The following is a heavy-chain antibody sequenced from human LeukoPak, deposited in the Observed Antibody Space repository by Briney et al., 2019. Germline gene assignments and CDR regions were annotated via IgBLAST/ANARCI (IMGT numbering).Heavy chain of an antibody. CDR2: IYYSGST. CDR1: GGSISSYY. Sequence: SETLSLACTVSGGSISSYYWSWIRQPPGKGLEWIGYIYYSGSTNYNPSLKSRVTISVDTSKNQFSLKLSSVTAADTAVYYCARLGYYYDSSGYYWFDPWGQGTLVTVSS. D-gene: IGHD3-22*01. V-gene: IGHV4-59*08. CDR3: ARLGYYYDSSGYYWFDP. J-gene: IGHJ5*02.